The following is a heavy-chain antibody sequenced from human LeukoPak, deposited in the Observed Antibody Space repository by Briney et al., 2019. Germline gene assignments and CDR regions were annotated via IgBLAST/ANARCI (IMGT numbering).Heavy chain of an antibody. CDR3: TSPYYYDSSGYYSHNDY. D-gene: IGHD3-22*01. J-gene: IGHJ4*02. V-gene: IGHV3-7*01. CDR2: IKQDGSEK. CDR1: GFTFSSYW. Sequence: GGSLRLSCAASGFTFSSYWMSWVRQAPGKGLEWVANIKQDGSEKYYVDSVKGRFTISRDNAKNSLYLQMNSLRAEDTAVYYCTSPYYYDSSGYYSHNDYWGQGTLVTVSS.